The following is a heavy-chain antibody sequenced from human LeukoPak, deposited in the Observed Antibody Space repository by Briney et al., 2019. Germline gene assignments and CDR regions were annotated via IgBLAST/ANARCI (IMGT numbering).Heavy chain of an antibody. Sequence: EASVKVSCKASGYTFTSCDINWVRQATGQGLEWMGWMNPKSGNTGYGQSFQGRITMTRDISIGTAYMELSNLTSEDTAIYYCTRGSSGRRDNWGQGTLVTVSA. D-gene: IGHD6-19*01. CDR1: GYTFTSCD. J-gene: IGHJ4*02. CDR3: TRGSSGRRDN. CDR2: MNPKSGNT. V-gene: IGHV1-8*01.